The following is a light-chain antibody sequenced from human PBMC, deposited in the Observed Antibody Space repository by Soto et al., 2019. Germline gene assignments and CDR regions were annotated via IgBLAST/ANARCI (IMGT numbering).Light chain of an antibody. J-gene: IGKJ4*01. V-gene: IGKV2-28*01. Sequence: DIVMTQSPLSLPVTPGEPASISCRSSQSLLHSNGYNYLGWYLQKPGQSPRLLIYLGSSRASGVPDRFSGSESGTDFTLKISRVEAEDVGVYYCMQALQTVTFGGGTKVEIK. CDR1: QSLLHSNGYNY. CDR2: LGS. CDR3: MQALQTVT.